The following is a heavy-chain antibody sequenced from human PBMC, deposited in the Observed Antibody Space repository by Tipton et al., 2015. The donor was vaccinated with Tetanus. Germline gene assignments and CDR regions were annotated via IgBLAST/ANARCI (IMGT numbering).Heavy chain of an antibody. CDR3: ARANNEFPKKGPFDS. D-gene: IGHD1-1*01. CDR1: GGSISGPNW. V-gene: IGHV4-4*02. J-gene: IGHJ4*02. CDR2: VVVGDS. Sequence: TLSLTCAVTGGSISGPNWWSWVRQIPGKGLEWIGEVVVGDSNYNPSLKSRVTISLDKSKNEISLRLRSVTAADTAVYYCARANNEFPKKGPFDSWGQGSLVIVSS.